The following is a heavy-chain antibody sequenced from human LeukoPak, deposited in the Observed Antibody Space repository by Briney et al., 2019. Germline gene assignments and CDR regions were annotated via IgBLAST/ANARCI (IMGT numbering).Heavy chain of an antibody. CDR2: INHSGST. V-gene: IGHV4-34*01. CDR1: GGSFSGYY. J-gene: IGHJ4*02. D-gene: IGHD6-19*01. CDR3: ARGRIAVAGTRGIYFDY. Sequence: SETLSLTCAVYGGSFSGYYWSWIRQSPGKGLEWIGEINHSGSTNYNPSLKSRVTISVDTSKNQFSLKLSSVTAADTAVYYCARGRIAVAGTRGIYFDYWGQGTLVTVSS.